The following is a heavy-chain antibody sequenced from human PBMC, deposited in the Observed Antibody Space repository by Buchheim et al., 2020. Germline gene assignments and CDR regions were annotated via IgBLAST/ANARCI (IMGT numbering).Heavy chain of an antibody. Sequence: QVQLVESGGGVVQPGRSLRLSCAASGFTFSSYAMHWVRQAPGKGLEWVAVISYDGSNKYYADSVKGRFTIYRDNSKNTLYLQMNSLRAEDTAVYYCARAGMDDFWSGYYRTWGQGTL. J-gene: IGHJ5*02. V-gene: IGHV3-30-3*01. CDR3: ARAGMDDFWSGYYRT. CDR2: ISYDGSNK. D-gene: IGHD3-3*01. CDR1: GFTFSSYA.